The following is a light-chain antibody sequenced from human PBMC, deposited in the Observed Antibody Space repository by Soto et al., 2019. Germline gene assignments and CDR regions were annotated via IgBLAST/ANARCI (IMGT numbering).Light chain of an antibody. J-gene: IGKJ5*01. Sequence: IQLTPSPFSVSASVGDRVPITCWASQGISSWLAWYQQKPGKATKLLIYAASSLQSGVPSRFSGSASGTYFTLTISSMQPEDFATYYCKQASSFPLTFGQGTQLDIK. V-gene: IGKV1-12*01. CDR2: AAS. CDR3: KQASSFPLT. CDR1: QGISSW.